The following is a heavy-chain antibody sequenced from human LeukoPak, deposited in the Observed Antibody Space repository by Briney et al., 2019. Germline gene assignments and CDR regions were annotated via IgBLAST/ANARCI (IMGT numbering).Heavy chain of an antibody. V-gene: IGHV1-2*06. CDR1: GYTFTGYY. Sequence: ASVKVSCKASGYTFTGYYMHWVRQAPGQGLEWMGRINPNSGGTNYAQKFQGRVTMTRDTSISTAYMELSRLRSDDTAVYYCARGWSGSYYSHYYYYMDVWGKGTTVTVSS. J-gene: IGHJ6*03. D-gene: IGHD1-26*01. CDR2: INPNSGGT. CDR3: ARGWSGSYYSHYYYYMDV.